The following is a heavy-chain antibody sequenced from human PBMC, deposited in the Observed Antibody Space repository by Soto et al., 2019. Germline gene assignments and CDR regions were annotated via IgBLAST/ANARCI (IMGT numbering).Heavy chain of an antibody. D-gene: IGHD2-2*01. J-gene: IGHJ4*02. Sequence: GGSLRLSCAASGFTFSSYAMSWVRQAPGKWLEWVSAISGSGGSTYYADSVKGRFTISRDNSKNTLYLQMNSLRAEDTAVYYCAKKTLYCSSTSCRAPFDYWGQGXLVTVYS. CDR2: ISGSGGST. CDR1: GFTFSSYA. V-gene: IGHV3-23*01. CDR3: AKKTLYCSSTSCRAPFDY.